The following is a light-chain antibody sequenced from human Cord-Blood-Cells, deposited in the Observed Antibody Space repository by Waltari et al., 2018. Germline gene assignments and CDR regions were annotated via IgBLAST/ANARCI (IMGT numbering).Light chain of an antibody. CDR1: QGISSY. CDR2: AAP. CDR3: QQLNSYPLT. J-gene: IGKJ3*01. V-gene: IGKV1-9*01. Sequence: SFLSASVGARVTITCRASQGISSYLAWDQQKPGKAPKLLIFAAPTLQSGVPSRFSGSGSGTEFTLTISSLQPEDFATYYCQQLNSYPLTFGPGTKVDIK.